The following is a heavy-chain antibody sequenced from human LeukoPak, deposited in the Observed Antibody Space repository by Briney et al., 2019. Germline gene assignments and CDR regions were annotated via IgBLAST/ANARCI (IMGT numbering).Heavy chain of an antibody. J-gene: IGHJ4*02. CDR1: GFIFSNYA. V-gene: IGHV3-23*01. D-gene: IGHD3-10*01. Sequence: PGGSLRLSCAVSGFIFSNYAMSWVRPAPGKGLEWVSGISGRGGSTYYADSVKGRFTIFRNNSKNTLYLQMNNLRAEDTAVYYCAKDGGPYGSGSYYEYWGQGTLVTVSS. CDR2: ISGRGGST. CDR3: AKDGGPYGSGSYYEY.